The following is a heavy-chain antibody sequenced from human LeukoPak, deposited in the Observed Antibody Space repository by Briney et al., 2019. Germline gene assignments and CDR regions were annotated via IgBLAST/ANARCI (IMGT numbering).Heavy chain of an antibody. CDR3: ARQWGEGIAAQEMKYYYYYYMDV. CDR2: IYPCDSDT. J-gene: IGHJ6*03. D-gene: IGHD6-13*01. CDR1: GYSFATYW. Sequence: GESLEISCKGSGYSFATYWIGWVHQMPGKGLEWMGIIYPCDSDTRYSPSFQGQVTISAEKSMSTAYLQWSSLKASDTAMYYCARQWGEGIAAQEMKYYYYYYMDVWGKGTTVTVSS. V-gene: IGHV5-51*07.